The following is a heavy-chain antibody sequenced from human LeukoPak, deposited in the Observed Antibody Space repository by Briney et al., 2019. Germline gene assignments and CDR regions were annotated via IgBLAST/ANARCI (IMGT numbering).Heavy chain of an antibody. Sequence: SETLSLTCTVSGGSLNNSSYYWSWIRQPPGKGLEWLGEINHSGSTNYNPSLKSRVTISVDTSKNQFSLKLSSVTAADTAVYYCARGGWGYYDSSGYCDYWGQGTLVTVSS. CDR2: INHSGST. CDR3: ARGGWGYYDSSGYCDY. CDR1: GGSLNNSSYY. V-gene: IGHV4-39*07. J-gene: IGHJ4*02. D-gene: IGHD3-22*01.